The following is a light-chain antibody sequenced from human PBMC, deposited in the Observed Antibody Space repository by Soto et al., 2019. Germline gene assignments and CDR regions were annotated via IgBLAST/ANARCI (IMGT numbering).Light chain of an antibody. J-gene: IGKJ4*01. CDR2: AAS. V-gene: IGKV1-39*01. Sequence: MTQSPSSLFASVGDRVTITCRASQSISSHLNWYQQKVGQTPRLLIYAASTWQSEVPPRFSGSGSGTEFTLTISGLQREDFATYYCQQSHSAPLTFGGGTKIQI. CDR1: QSISSH. CDR3: QQSHSAPLT.